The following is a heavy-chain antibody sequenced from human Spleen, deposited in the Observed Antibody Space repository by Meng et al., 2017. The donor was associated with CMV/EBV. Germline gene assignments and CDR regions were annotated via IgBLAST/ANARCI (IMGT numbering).Heavy chain of an antibody. D-gene: IGHD1-1*01. CDR2: IYSGGST. J-gene: IGHJ6*02. CDR1: GFTVSSNY. Sequence: GESLKISCASSGFTVSSNYMSWVRQAPGKGVGWGSVIYSGGSTYYADSVKGRFTISRDNAKNSLYLQMNSLRAEDTAVYYCARDRVGTGTTGNYYYYGMDVWGQGTTVTVSS. V-gene: IGHV3-53*01. CDR3: ARDRVGTGTTGNYYYYGMDV.